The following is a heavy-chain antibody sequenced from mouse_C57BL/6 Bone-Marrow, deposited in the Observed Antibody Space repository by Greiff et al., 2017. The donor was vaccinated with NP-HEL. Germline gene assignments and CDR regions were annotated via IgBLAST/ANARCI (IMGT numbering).Heavy chain of an antibody. J-gene: IGHJ1*03. CDR3: ARDDGYCWYFDV. Sequence: ESGPGLVKPSQSLSLTCSVTGYSITSGYYWNWIRQFPGNKLEWMGYISYDGSNNYNPSLKNRISITRDTSKNQFFLKLNSVTTEDTATKYCARDDGYCWYFDVWGTGTTVTVSS. D-gene: IGHD2-3*01. CDR2: ISYDGSN. CDR1: GYSITSGYY. V-gene: IGHV3-6*01.